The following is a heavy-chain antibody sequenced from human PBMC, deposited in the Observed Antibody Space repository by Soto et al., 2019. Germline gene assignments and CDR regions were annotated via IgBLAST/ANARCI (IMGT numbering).Heavy chain of an antibody. V-gene: IGHV1-69*06. D-gene: IGHD5-12*01. CDR1: GGTFSSYT. CDR2: LIPMFGTT. J-gene: IGHJ4*02. Sequence: QVQLVQSGAEVKKPGSSVKVSCRASGGTFSSYTISWVRQAPGQGLEWMGGLIPMFGTTRYAQKFQGRVTITADKSTNTAYMELSSLRSEDTAVYYCARGGDGYNQAYKYYFDYWGQGTLVTVSS. CDR3: ARGGDGYNQAYKYYFDY.